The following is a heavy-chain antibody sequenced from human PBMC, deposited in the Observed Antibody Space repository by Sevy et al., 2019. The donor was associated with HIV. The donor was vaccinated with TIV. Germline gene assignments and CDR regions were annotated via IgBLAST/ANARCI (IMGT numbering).Heavy chain of an antibody. Sequence: ASVKVSCKASGGTFSSYAISWVRQAPGQGLEWMGGIIPIFGTANCAQKFQGRVTITADESTSTAYMELSSLRSEDTAVYYCARAITITMVRGVITPDYYYYGMDVWGQGTTVTVSS. V-gene: IGHV1-69*13. D-gene: IGHD3-10*01. CDR2: IIPIFGTA. J-gene: IGHJ6*02. CDR1: GGTFSSYA. CDR3: ARAITITMVRGVITPDYYYYGMDV.